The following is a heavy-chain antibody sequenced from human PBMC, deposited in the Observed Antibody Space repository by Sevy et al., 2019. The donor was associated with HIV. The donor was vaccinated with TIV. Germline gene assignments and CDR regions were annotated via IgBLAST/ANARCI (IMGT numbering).Heavy chain of an antibody. CDR1: RFGFSDHA. V-gene: IGHV3-30-3*01. D-gene: IGHD2-15*01. J-gene: IGHJ4*02. CDR3: ARDGMADDAHERGMGYFDY. CDR2: ISHDGVSA. Sequence: GGYLRLSCAASRFGFSDHAMHWVRQAPGKGLEWLGVISHDGVSAFYADTVKGRFTISIDNSRNILYLQIKSLSPDDTAKYNCARDGMADDAHERGMGYFDYWGQGSTVTVSS.